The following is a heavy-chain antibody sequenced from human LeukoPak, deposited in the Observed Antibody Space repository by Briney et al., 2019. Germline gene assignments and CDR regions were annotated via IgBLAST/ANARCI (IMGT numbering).Heavy chain of an antibody. J-gene: IGHJ3*02. D-gene: IGHD3-10*01. Sequence: SETLSLPCTVSGGSMSTSNYYWGWVRQPPGKGLGWIGNIFYSGSTYYSPSLRRRVTISLDTSMNPFSLMLNSVTAAAPAVYYCAKSNGYGLVDIWGQGTMVSVSS. CDR3: AKSNGYGLVDI. V-gene: IGHV4-39*07. CDR2: IFYSGST. CDR1: GGSMSTSNYY.